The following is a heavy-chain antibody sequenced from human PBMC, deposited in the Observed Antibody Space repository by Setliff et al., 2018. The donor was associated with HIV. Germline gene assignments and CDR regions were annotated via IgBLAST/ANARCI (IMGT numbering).Heavy chain of an antibody. V-gene: IGHV4-39*01. CDR2: IYYSGST. CDR1: RSYA. Sequence: RSYAVSWVRQAPGKGLEWIGSIYYSGSTYYTPSLKSRVTISVDTSQNQFSLKLNSVTAADTAVYYCANPPLKGHLGVGFDYWGQGTQVTV. CDR3: ANPPLKGHLGVGFDY. D-gene: IGHD3-16*01. J-gene: IGHJ4*02.